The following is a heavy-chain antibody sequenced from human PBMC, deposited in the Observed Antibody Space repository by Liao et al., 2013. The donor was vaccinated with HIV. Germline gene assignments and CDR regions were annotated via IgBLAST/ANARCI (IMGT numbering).Heavy chain of an antibody. CDR3: ARWLGNNLVLYT. J-gene: IGHJ5*02. D-gene: IGHD5-24*01. CDR2: IYYTGST. Sequence: QVQLQESGPGLVKSSETLSLTCTVSGGSISGFYWSWIRQSPGRGLEWIGYIYYTGSTNYNPSFKSRITISVDTSKNEISLKVRSVTAADTATYYCARWLGNNLVLYTWGQGTRRSPSP. V-gene: IGHV4-59*01. CDR1: GGSISGFY.